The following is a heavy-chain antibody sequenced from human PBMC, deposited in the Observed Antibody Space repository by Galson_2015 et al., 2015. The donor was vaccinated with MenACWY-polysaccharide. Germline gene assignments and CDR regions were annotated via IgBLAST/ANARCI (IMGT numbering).Heavy chain of an antibody. V-gene: IGHV4-59*01. J-gene: IGHJ4*02. D-gene: IGHD3-16*01. CDR2: IHSTGST. CDR3: AKFSAYSRPYAHYLDY. Sequence: SETLSLTCTVSGASISVNYWSWIRQPPGKGLEWIAYIHSTGSTNYSPSLKSRVTISVDTSKNQFYLNLNSLTAADTAVYYCAKFSAYSRPYAHYLDYRGPGTLVTVSS. CDR1: GASISVNY.